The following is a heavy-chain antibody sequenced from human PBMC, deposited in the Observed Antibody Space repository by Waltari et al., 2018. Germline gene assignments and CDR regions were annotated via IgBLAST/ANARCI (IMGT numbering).Heavy chain of an antibody. J-gene: IGHJ4*02. D-gene: IGHD3-22*01. Sequence: QVQLQQWGAGLLKPSETLSLTCAVYGGSFSGYYWSWIRQPPGKGLEWIGEINHSGSTNYNPSLKSRVTISVDTAKNQFSLKLSSVTAADTAVYYCARGPPIGGSSGYVDYWGQGTLVTVSS. CDR2: INHSGST. CDR3: ARGPPIGGSSGYVDY. CDR1: GGSFSGYY. V-gene: IGHV4-34*01.